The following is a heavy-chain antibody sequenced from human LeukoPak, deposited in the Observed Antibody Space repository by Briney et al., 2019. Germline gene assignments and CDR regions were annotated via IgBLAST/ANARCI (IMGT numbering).Heavy chain of an antibody. J-gene: IGHJ3*02. CDR2: IYSGGST. Sequence: GGSLRLSCAASGFTVSSNYMSWVRQAPGKGLEWVSVIYSGGSTYYADSVKGRFTISRDNSKNTLYLQMNSLRAEGTAVYYCARDGPQLERRPHDAFDIWGQGTMVTVSS. D-gene: IGHD1-1*01. CDR3: ARDGPQLERRPHDAFDI. V-gene: IGHV3-66*02. CDR1: GFTVSSNY.